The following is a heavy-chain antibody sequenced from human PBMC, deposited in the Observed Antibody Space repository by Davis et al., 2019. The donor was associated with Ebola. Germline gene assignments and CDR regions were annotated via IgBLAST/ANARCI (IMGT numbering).Heavy chain of an antibody. CDR1: GYTFTSYY. CDR2: ISPSGGST. CDR3: ARVGRLLAGGLFDY. Sequence: AASVKVSCKASGYTFTSYYMHWVRQAPGQGLEWMGIISPSGGSTSYAQKFQGRVTITADESTSTAYMELNSLKTEDTAVYYCARVGRLLAGGLFDYWGQGTLVTVSS. J-gene: IGHJ4*02. V-gene: IGHV1-46*01. D-gene: IGHD3-22*01.